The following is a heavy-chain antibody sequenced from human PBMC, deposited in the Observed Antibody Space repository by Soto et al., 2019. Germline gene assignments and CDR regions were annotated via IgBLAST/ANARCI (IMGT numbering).Heavy chain of an antibody. V-gene: IGHV1-2*04. CDR2: INPNSGGT. J-gene: IGHJ6*02. D-gene: IGHD2-2*01. Sequence: GASVNVSCKASGYTFTGYYMHWVRQAPGQGLEWMGWINPNSGGTNYAQKFQGWVTMTRDTSISTAYMELSRLRSDDTAVYYCAREGWVGVAVPAVGYGMDVWGQGTTVTVSS. CDR3: AREGWVGVAVPAVGYGMDV. CDR1: GYTFTGYY.